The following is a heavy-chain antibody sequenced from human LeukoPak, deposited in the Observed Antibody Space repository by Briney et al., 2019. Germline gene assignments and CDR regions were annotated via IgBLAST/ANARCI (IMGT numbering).Heavy chain of an antibody. V-gene: IGHV4-34*01. CDR2: INHSGST. CDR3: ARVNDFWSGHDY. CDR1: GGSFSGYY. Sequence: SETLSLTCAVYGGSFSGYYWSWIRQPPGKGLEWIGEINHSGSTNYNPSLKSRVTVSVDTSKNQFSLKLSSVTAADTAVYYCARVNDFWSGHDYWGQGTLVTVSS. D-gene: IGHD3-3*01. J-gene: IGHJ4*02.